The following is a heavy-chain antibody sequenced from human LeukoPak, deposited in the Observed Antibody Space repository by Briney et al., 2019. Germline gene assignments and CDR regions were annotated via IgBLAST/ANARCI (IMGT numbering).Heavy chain of an antibody. CDR2: ISYDGSNK. Sequence: GRSLRLSCAASGFTFSSYAMHWVRQAPGKGLEWVAVISYDGSNKYYADSVKGRFTISRDNSKNTLYLQMNSLRAEDTAVYYCATYYDSSGYSYGLLHYFDYWGQGTLVTVSS. CDR3: ATYYDSSGYSYGLLHYFDY. V-gene: IGHV3-30*04. CDR1: GFTFSSYA. J-gene: IGHJ4*02. D-gene: IGHD3-22*01.